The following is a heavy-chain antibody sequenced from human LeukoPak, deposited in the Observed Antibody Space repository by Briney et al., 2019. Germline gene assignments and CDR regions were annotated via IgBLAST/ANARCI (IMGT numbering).Heavy chain of an antibody. Sequence: GGSLRLSCAASGFTFSSYSMNWVRRAPGKGLEWVSSISSSSSYIYYADSVKGRFTISRDNAKNSLYLQMNSLRAEDTAVYYCARFGPPMVVPAAIPYYYYYGMDVWGKGTTVTVSS. CDR2: ISSSSSYI. CDR3: ARFGPPMVVPAAIPYYYYYGMDV. D-gene: IGHD2-2*01. CDR1: GFTFSSYS. V-gene: IGHV3-21*01. J-gene: IGHJ6*04.